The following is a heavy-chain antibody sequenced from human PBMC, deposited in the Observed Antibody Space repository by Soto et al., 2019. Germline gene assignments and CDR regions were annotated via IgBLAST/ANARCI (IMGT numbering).Heavy chain of an antibody. CDR1: GFTFSSYS. Sequence: EVQLVESGGGLVKPGGSLRLSCAASGFTFSSYSMNWVRQAPGKGLEWVSSISSSSSYIYYADSVKGRFTISRDNAKNSLYLQMNSLRAEDTAVYYCARVRGYSYCYDYWGQGTLVTVSS. J-gene: IGHJ4*02. CDR2: ISSSSSYI. D-gene: IGHD5-18*01. V-gene: IGHV3-21*01. CDR3: ARVRGYSYCYDY.